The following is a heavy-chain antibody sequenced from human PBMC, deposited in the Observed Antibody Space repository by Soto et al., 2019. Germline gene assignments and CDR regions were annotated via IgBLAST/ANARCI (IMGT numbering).Heavy chain of an antibody. CDR2: INHSGST. Sequence: QVQLQQWGAGLLKPSETLSLTCAVYGGSFSGYYWSWIRQPPGKGLVWIGEINHSGSTNYNPSLKSRITISVDSSNTQFSLELSSVTAADTAVYYCARDRLVGGWGMDVWGQGTTVTVSS. J-gene: IGHJ6*02. D-gene: IGHD1-26*01. V-gene: IGHV4-34*01. CDR1: GGSFSGYY. CDR3: ARDRLVGGWGMDV.